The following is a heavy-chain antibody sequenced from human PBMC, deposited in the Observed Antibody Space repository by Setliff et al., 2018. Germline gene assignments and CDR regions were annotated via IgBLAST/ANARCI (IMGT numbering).Heavy chain of an antibody. V-gene: IGHV4-39*07. CDR1: GGSISSSSYY. CDR3: ARGRVEMATITPFDY. D-gene: IGHD5-12*01. CDR2: IYYSGST. J-gene: IGHJ4*02. Sequence: SETLSLTCTVSGGSISSSSYYWGWIRQPPGKGLEWIGSIYYSGSTYYNPSLKSRVTLSVDTSKNQFSLKLSSVTAADTAVYYCARGRVEMATITPFDYWGQGTLVTVSS.